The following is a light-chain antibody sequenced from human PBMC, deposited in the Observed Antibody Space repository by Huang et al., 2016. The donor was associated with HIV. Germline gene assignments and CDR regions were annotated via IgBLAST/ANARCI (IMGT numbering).Light chain of an antibody. J-gene: IGKJ4*01. CDR1: QSVLFSSKNRNY. V-gene: IGKV4-1*01. CDR2: WAP. Sequence: DIVMTQSPNSLAVSLGERATINCKSSQSVLFSSKNRNYLAWYQQKPGQPPKLLIYWAPTRESGVPDRFSGSGSATDFTLTIRSLQAEDVADYYCQQYYSLPPSFGGGTKVEI. CDR3: QQYYSLPPS.